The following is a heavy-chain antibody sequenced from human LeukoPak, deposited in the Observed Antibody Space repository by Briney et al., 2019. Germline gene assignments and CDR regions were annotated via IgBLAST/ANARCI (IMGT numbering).Heavy chain of an antibody. D-gene: IGHD2-15*01. CDR2: IYYSGST. Sequence: SETLSLTCTVSGGSIGSSSYYWGWIRQPPGKGLEWIGSIYYSGSTYYNPSLKSRVTISVDTSKNQFSLKLSSVTAADTAVYYCASHGGYCSGGSCYAIDYWGQGTLVTVSS. J-gene: IGHJ4*02. CDR1: GGSIGSSSYY. CDR3: ASHGGYCSGGSCYAIDY. V-gene: IGHV4-39*01.